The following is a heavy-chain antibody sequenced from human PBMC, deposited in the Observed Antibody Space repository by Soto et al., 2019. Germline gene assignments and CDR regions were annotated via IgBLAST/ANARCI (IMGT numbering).Heavy chain of an antibody. Sequence: SVKVSCKASGGTFRNYPINWVRQAPGQGLEWMGSIFPLTDIPDYAQNFQARLTISADKSTSTAYMELSSLTSDDTAMYFCARGPLVVLNYFESWGQGILVTVS. V-gene: IGHV1-69*04. CDR3: ARGPLVVLNYFES. J-gene: IGHJ4*02. CDR1: GGTFRNYP. CDR2: IFPLTDIP.